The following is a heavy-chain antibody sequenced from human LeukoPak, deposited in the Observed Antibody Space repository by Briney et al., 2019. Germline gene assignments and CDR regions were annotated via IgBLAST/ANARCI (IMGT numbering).Heavy chain of an antibody. CDR3: ARQEGSSGWFDY. CDR2: IYPGDSDT. Sequence: GESLKISCKGSGYSFTSYWIGWVRQMPGEGLEWLGIIYPGDSDTRYSPSFQGQVIISVDKSISTAYLQWNSLKASDSAIYYCARQEGSSGWFDYWGQGTLVTVSS. V-gene: IGHV5-51*01. CDR1: GYSFTSYW. J-gene: IGHJ5*01. D-gene: IGHD3-22*01.